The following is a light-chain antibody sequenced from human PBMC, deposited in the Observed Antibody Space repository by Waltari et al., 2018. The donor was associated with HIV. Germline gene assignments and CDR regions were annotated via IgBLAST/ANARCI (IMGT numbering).Light chain of an antibody. CDR3: QQYYSTPT. CDR2: EAS. V-gene: IGKV4-1*01. CDR1: ESVLSSSNNVNY. Sequence: DILLTQSPETLSVSLGERAAIPRKSEESVLSSSNNVNYFAWYQQRPGQPPTLLFYEASSRSSGVPARFTASGSRTDFTLTIDDLQADDVGVYFCQQYYSTPTFGRGTRL. J-gene: IGKJ5*01.